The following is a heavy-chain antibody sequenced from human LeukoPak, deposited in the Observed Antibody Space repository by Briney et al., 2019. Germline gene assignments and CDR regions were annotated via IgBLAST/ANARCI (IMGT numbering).Heavy chain of an antibody. D-gene: IGHD1-20*01. J-gene: IGHJ5*02. V-gene: IGHV1-18*01. CDR1: GYTFTSYA. CDR2: SSAYNGNT. CDR3: ARDYNFREKYNWFDP. Sequence: RWASVKVSCKASGYTFTSYAISWVRQAPGQGLEWMGWSSAYNGNTNYAQKFQGRVTMTKDTSTSTAYMELRSLRSDDTAVYYCARDYNFREKYNWFDPWGQGTLVTVSS.